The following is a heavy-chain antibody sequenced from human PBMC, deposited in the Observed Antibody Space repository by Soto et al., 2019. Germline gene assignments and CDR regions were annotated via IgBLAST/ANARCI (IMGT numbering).Heavy chain of an antibody. Sequence: VQLVQSGAEVKKPGSSVKVSCKASGGTLTNYAFSWVRQAPGQGLEWLGGIIPIFGTADYAQKFQGRVTXXXXXXXXXXXXXXXXXXXXXXXXXXXXXXXXXXXXXXXYYYGMDVWGQGTTVTVSS. CDR2: IIPIFGTA. V-gene: IGHV1-69*13. CDR1: GGTLTNYA. J-gene: IGHJ6*02. CDR3: XXXXXXXXXXXXYYYGMDV.